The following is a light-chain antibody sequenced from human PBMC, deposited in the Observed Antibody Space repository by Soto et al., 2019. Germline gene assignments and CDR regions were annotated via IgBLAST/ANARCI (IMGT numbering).Light chain of an antibody. V-gene: IGKV3-20*01. CDR1: QSVSRNF. CDR3: RQYGSSPWT. Sequence: EIVLTQSPGTLSLSPGARATLSCRASQSVSRNFLVWYQQKPGQAPRLLIYGASSRATGIPDRFSGSGSGTDFTLSISRLEPEDFAVYYCRQYGSSPWTFGQGTKVDIK. J-gene: IGKJ1*01. CDR2: GAS.